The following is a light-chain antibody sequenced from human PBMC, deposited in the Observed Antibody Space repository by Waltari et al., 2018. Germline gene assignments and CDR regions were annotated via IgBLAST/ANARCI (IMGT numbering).Light chain of an antibody. V-gene: IGLV1-40*01. CDR1: SSNIGAGYD. Sequence: QSVLTQPPSVSGAPGQRVTVSCTGSSSNIGAGYDVHWYQQLPGTAPKLLIYANNNRPPGVPDRCSGSKSGASASLAITGLQAEDEADYYCQSYDISLSGSKVFGGGTKLTVL. J-gene: IGLJ3*02. CDR3: QSYDISLSGSKV. CDR2: ANN.